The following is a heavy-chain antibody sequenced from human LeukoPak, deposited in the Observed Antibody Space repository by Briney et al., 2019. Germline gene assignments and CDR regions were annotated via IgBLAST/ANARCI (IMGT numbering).Heavy chain of an antibody. Sequence: GGSLRLSCAASGFTFSSYGMHWVRQAPGKGLGWVAFIRYDGSNKYYADSVKGRFTISRDNAKNSLYLQMNSLRAEDTAVYYCAREDDSSGYYYRYWGQGTLVTVSS. V-gene: IGHV3-30*02. D-gene: IGHD3-22*01. CDR3: AREDDSSGYYYRY. CDR1: GFTFSSYG. J-gene: IGHJ4*02. CDR2: IRYDGSNK.